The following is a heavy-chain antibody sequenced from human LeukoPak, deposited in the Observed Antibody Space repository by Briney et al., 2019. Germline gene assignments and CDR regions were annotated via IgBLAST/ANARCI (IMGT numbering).Heavy chain of an antibody. D-gene: IGHD6-6*01. Sequence: ASVKVSCKASGYTFTGYYMHWVRQAPGQGLEWMGWINPNSGGTNYAQKFQGRVTMTTDTSTSTAYMELRSLRSDDTAVYYCARGARGYSSSRAVRYFDYWGQGTLVTVSS. CDR2: INPNSGGT. CDR3: ARGARGYSSSRAVRYFDY. CDR1: GYTFTGYY. J-gene: IGHJ4*02. V-gene: IGHV1-2*02.